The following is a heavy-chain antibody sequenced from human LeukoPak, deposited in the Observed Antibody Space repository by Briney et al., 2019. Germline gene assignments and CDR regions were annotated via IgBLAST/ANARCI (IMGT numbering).Heavy chain of an antibody. Sequence: QPGGSLRLSCAASGFTFSSYAMHWVRQAPGKGLEWVAVISYDGSNKYYADSVKGRFTISRDNSKNTLYLQMNSLRAEDTAVYYCARGMGYFDWLPRTWPRGVRGMDVWGQGTTVTVSS. CDR2: ISYDGSNK. D-gene: IGHD3-9*01. CDR1: GFTFSSYA. CDR3: ARGMGYFDWLPRTWPRGVRGMDV. V-gene: IGHV3-30-3*01. J-gene: IGHJ6*02.